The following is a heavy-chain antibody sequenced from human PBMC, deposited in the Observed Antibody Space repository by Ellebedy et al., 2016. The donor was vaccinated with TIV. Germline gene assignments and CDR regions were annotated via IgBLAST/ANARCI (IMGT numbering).Heavy chain of an antibody. Sequence: AASVKVSCKASGYTFTGYYMHWVRQAPGQGLEWMGWINPNSGGTNYAQKFQGRVTMTRDTSISTAYMELSRLRSDDTAVYYCARDHLGYYDSSGSPGGYWGQGTLVTVSS. CDR1: GYTFTGYY. D-gene: IGHD3-22*01. CDR3: ARDHLGYYDSSGSPGGY. V-gene: IGHV1-2*02. J-gene: IGHJ4*02. CDR2: INPNSGGT.